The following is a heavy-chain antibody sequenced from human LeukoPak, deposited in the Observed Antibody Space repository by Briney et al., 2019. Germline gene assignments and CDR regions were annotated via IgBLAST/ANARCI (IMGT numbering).Heavy chain of an antibody. CDR3: ARVVWGIFYDNYYYMDV. CDR1: GFTFSSYE. Sequence: GGSLRLSCAASGFTFSSYEMNWVRQAPGKGLEWVGRTSHRAHSYTTKYAASVKGRFTVSRDDSKSSLYLQMNSLKTEDTAVYYCARVVWGIFYDNYYYMDVWGKGTTVIVSS. V-gene: IGHV3-72*01. J-gene: IGHJ6*03. CDR2: TSHRAHSYTT. D-gene: IGHD2/OR15-2a*01.